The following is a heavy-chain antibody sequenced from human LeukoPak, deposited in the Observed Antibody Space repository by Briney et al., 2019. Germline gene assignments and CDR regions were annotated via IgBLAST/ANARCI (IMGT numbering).Heavy chain of an antibody. CDR3: ARDYSGYAYIDY. D-gene: IGHD5-12*01. CDR2: IYYSGST. Sequence: SETLSLTCTVSGSSISSGGYYWSWIRQHPGKGLEWIGYIYYSGSTYYNPSLKSRITISVDTSKNQFSLKLSSVTAADTAVYYCARDYSGYAYIDYWGQGTLVTVSS. J-gene: IGHJ4*02. V-gene: IGHV4-31*03. CDR1: GSSISSGGYY.